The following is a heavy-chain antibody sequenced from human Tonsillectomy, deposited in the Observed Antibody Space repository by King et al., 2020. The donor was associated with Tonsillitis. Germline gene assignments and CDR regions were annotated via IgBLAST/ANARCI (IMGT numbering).Heavy chain of an antibody. D-gene: IGHD6-19*01. CDR2: FDPEDGET. V-gene: IGHV1-24*01. J-gene: IGHJ4*02. Sequence: QLVQSGAEVKKPGASVKVSCKVSGYTLTELSMHWVRQAPGKGLEWMGGFDPEDGETIYAQKFQGRVTMTEDTSTDTAYMELSSLRSEDTAVYYCATPPPYNSGWSNKYYFDYWGQGTLVTVSS. CDR3: ATPPPYNSGWSNKYYFDY. CDR1: GYTLTELS.